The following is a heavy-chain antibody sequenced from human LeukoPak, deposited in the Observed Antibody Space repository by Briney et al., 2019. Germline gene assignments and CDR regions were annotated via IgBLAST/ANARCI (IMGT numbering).Heavy chain of an antibody. J-gene: IGHJ4*02. D-gene: IGHD1-1*01. CDR3: ARTTGLHQDY. Sequence: PGGSLRLSCAASGFTFSSYAMHWVRQAPGKGLEWVAVISYDGSNKYYADSVKGRFTISRDNSKNTLYLQMNSLRAEDTAVYYCARTTGLHQDYWGQGTLVTVSS. V-gene: IGHV3-30-3*01. CDR2: ISYDGSNK. CDR1: GFTFSSYA.